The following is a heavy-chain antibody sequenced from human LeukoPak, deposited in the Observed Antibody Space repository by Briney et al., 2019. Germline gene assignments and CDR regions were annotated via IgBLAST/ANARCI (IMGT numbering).Heavy chain of an antibody. V-gene: IGHV3-30*18. CDR2: ISYDGSNK. CDR3: AKEGYSRDFDY. Sequence: PGRSLRLSCAASGFTFSSYGMHWVGQARGKGLEWVAVISYDGSNKYYADSVKGRFTISRDNSKNTLYLQMNSLRAEDTAVYYCAKEGYSRDFDYWGQGTLVTVSS. J-gene: IGHJ4*02. D-gene: IGHD5-18*01. CDR1: GFTFSSYG.